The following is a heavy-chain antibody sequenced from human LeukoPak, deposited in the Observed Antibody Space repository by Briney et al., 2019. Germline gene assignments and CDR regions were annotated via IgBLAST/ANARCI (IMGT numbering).Heavy chain of an antibody. CDR2: ISGSGGST. CDR3: AKDHGNYVGAVRFDP. CDR1: GFTFSSYA. D-gene: IGHD1-26*01. J-gene: IGHJ5*02. Sequence: GGSLRLSCAGSGFTFSSYAMSWVRQAPGKGLEWVSTISGSGGSTYYADSVEGRFTISRDNSKNTLYLQMNSLRVEDTAVYYCAKDHGNYVGAVRFDPWGQGTLVTVSS. V-gene: IGHV3-23*01.